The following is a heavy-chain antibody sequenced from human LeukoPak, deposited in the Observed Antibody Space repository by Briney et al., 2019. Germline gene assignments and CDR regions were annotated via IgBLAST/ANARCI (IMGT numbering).Heavy chain of an antibody. J-gene: IGHJ4*02. CDR2: LFYSGST. Sequence: PSETLSLTCSVSGASISSHYWSWIRQPPGKGLEWIAYLFYSGSTDYNPSLESRVTISVDTSKNQFSLKLRSVTAADTAVYYCATVAVIRGVTYFDYWGQGTLVTVSS. V-gene: IGHV4-59*11. D-gene: IGHD3-10*01. CDR3: ATVAVIRGVTYFDY. CDR1: GASISSHY.